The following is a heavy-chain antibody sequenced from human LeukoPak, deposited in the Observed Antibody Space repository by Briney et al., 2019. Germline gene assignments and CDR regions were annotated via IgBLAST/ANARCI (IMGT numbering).Heavy chain of an antibody. J-gene: IGHJ6*03. V-gene: IGHV1-18*01. D-gene: IGHD2-2*01. CDR1: GYTFTSYG. Sequence: ASVKVSCKASGYTFTSYGISWVRQAPGQGLEWMGWISAYNGNTNYAQKLQGRVTMTTDTSTSTAYMELRSLRSDDTAVYYCARGDIVVVPAARSYYYYYMDVWGKGTTVTISS. CDR2: ISAYNGNT. CDR3: ARGDIVVVPAARSYYYYYMDV.